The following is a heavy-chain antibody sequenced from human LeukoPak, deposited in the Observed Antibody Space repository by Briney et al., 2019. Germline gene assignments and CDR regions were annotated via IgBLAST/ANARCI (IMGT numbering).Heavy chain of an antibody. CDR3: ATAIVEMATIYGFDY. J-gene: IGHJ4*02. CDR1: GYTPTELS. V-gene: IGHV1-24*01. CDR2: FDPEDGET. Sequence: ASLNASCKLSGYTPTELSIHSVGQAPGNERKGRRGFDPEDGETIYAQKFQGRVTMSEDTSTDTAYMELSSLRSEDTAVYYCATAIVEMATIYGFDYWGQGTLVTVSS. D-gene: IGHD5-24*01.